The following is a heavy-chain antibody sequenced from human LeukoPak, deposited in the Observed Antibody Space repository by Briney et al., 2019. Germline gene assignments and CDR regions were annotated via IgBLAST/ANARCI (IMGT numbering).Heavy chain of an antibody. CDR2: ISYDGSNK. V-gene: IGHV3-30-3*01. J-gene: IGHJ6*03. CDR3: ARGGGPNWNHNPPRRAWYYYYMDV. CDR1: GFTFSSYA. D-gene: IGHD1-14*01. Sequence: GGSLRLSCAASGFTFSSYAMHWVRQAPGKGLEWVAVISYDGSNKYYADSVKGRFTISRDNSKNTLYLQMNSLRAEDTAVYYCARGGGPNWNHNPPRRAWYYYYMDVWGKGTTVTVSS.